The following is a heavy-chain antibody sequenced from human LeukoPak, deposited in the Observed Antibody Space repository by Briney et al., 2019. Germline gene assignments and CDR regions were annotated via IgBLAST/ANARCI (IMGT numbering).Heavy chain of an antibody. V-gene: IGHV5-10-1*01. CDR2: IDPSDSYT. CDR3: ASVVPAANWFDP. D-gene: IGHD2-2*01. CDR1: GYSFTSYW. Sequence: GESLKISCQGSGYSFTSYWISWVRQMPGKGLEWMGRIDPSDSYTNYSPSFQGHVTISADKSISTAYLQWSSLKASDTAMYYCASVVPAANWFDPWGQGTLVTVSS. J-gene: IGHJ5*02.